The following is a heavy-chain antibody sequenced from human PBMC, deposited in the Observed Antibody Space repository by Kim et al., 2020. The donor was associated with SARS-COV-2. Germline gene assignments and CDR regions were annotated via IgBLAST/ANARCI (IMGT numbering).Heavy chain of an antibody. J-gene: IGHJ6*03. V-gene: IGHV1-8*01. D-gene: IGHD3-10*01. Sequence: ASVKVSCKASGYTFTSYDINWVRQATGQGLEWMGWMNPNSGNTGYAQKFQGRVTMTRNTSISTAYMELSSLRSEDTALYYCARPPITMVRGVPGGDYYYYMDVWGKGTTVTVSS. CDR2: MNPNSGNT. CDR3: ARPPITMVRGVPGGDYYYYMDV. CDR1: GYTFTSYD.